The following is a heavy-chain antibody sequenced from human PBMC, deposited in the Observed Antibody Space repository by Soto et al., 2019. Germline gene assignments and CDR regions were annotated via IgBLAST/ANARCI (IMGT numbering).Heavy chain of an antibody. CDR3: ARGIRADEYSSGWYGYDCFDP. J-gene: IGHJ5*02. V-gene: IGHV1-3*01. D-gene: IGHD6-19*01. Sequence: VSVKVSCKASGYTFTSYAMHWVRQAPGQRLEWMGWINAGNGNTKYSQKFEGRVTITRDTSASTAYMEVSSLRSEDTAVYYCARGIRADEYSSGWYGYDCFDPWGQGTRVTVS. CDR2: INAGNGNT. CDR1: GYTFTSYA.